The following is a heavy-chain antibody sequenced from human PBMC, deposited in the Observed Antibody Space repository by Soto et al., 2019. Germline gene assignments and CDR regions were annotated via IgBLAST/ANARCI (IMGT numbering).Heavy chain of an antibody. CDR1: GGSFSGYY. V-gene: IGHV4-34*01. D-gene: IGHD3-10*01. Sequence: QVQLQQWGAGLLKPSETLSLTCAVYGGSFSGYYWSWIRQPPGKGLEWIGELNDSGGTNYNESLKSRVSISGDTSKKQFSLNLNFVTAADTAVYYCARGRGGVQHWGQGTLVTVSS. CDR2: LNDSGGT. J-gene: IGHJ1*01. CDR3: ARGRGGVQH.